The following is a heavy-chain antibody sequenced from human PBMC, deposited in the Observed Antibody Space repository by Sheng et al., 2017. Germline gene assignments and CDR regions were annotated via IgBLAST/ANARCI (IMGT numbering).Heavy chain of an antibody. J-gene: IGHJ6*02. Sequence: QVQLVQSGAEVKKPGSSVKVSCKASGGTFSSYAISWVRQAPGQGLEWMGGIIPVFGTANYAQSFQGRVTITADESTSTAYMELSSLRSEDTAVYYCARDRLPAGTLGARNYFYYGMDVWGQGTTVTV. D-gene: IGHD6-13*01. V-gene: IGHV1-69*01. CDR1: GGTFSSYA. CDR3: ARDRLPAGTLGARNYFYYGMDV. CDR2: IIPVFGTA.